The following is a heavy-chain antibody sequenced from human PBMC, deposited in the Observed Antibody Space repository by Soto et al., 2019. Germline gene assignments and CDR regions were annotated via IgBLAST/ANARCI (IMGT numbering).Heavy chain of an antibody. CDR1: GYTFTSYD. D-gene: IGHD6-19*01. J-gene: IGHJ5*02. V-gene: IGHV1-8*01. CDR3: ARGSSGWFDNWFEP. Sequence: QVQLVQSGAEVKKPGASVKVSCKASGYTFTSYDINWVRQATGQGLEWMGWMNHNSGNTGYAQKFQGRVTMTRNTSRSTAYMELSSLRAEDTAVYYCARGSSGWFDNWFEPWGQGTLVTVSS. CDR2: MNHNSGNT.